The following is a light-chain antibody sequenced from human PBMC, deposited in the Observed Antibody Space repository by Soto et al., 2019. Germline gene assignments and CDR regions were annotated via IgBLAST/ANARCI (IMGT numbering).Light chain of an antibody. Sequence: QSVLTQPPSVSGAPGERVTISCTGSSSDIGAGYRVRWYQQVPGTAPKLLIYDNTNRPSGVSVRFSGSKSGTSASLAISGLQAEDEADYCCQSFDKSLSAVVFGGGTKVTVL. J-gene: IGLJ2*01. CDR2: DNT. CDR3: QSFDKSLSAVV. CDR1: SSDIGAGYR. V-gene: IGLV1-40*01.